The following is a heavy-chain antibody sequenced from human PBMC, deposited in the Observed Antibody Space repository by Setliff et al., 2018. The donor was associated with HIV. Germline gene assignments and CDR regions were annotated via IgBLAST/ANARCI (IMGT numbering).Heavy chain of an antibody. V-gene: IGHV1-3*01. CDR3: ASSTITIFGVVPYYFDY. CDR1: GSTFSSYA. Sequence: VKVPCKASGSTFSSYAFHWVRQAPGQRLEWMGWINAGNGKTKYSQKFQSRVTITRDTSASTAYMELHSLRSEDTAIYYCASSTITIFGVVPYYFDYWGQGTLVTVSS. D-gene: IGHD3-3*01. CDR2: INAGNGKT. J-gene: IGHJ4*02.